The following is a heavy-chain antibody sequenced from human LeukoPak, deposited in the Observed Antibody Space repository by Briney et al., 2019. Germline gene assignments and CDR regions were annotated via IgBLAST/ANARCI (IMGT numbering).Heavy chain of an antibody. CDR1: GDSVSSNSAA. J-gene: IGHJ4*02. D-gene: IGHD6-19*01. Sequence: SQTLSLTCAISGDSVSSNSAAWNWIRLSPSRGLEWLGRTYYRSKWYNDYAVSVKSRITINPDTSKNQFSLQLNSVTPEDTAVYYCARSLAVADTTFDFWGQGTLVTVSS. CDR3: ARSLAVADTTFDF. V-gene: IGHV6-1*01. CDR2: TYYRSKWYN.